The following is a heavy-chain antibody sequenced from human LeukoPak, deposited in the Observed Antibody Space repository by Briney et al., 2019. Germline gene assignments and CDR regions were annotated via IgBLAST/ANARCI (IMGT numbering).Heavy chain of an antibody. J-gene: IGHJ2*01. CDR2: ISGSGGST. V-gene: IGHV3-23*01. Sequence: PGGSLRLSCAASGFTFSSYAMSWVRQAPGKGLEWVSGISGSGGSTYYADSVKGRFTISRDNSKNTLYLQMNSLRAEDTAVYYCAKACNSNYYGSSGYYYPHWYFDLWGRGTLVTVSS. D-gene: IGHD3-22*01. CDR1: GFTFSSYA. CDR3: AKACNSNYYGSSGYYYPHWYFDL.